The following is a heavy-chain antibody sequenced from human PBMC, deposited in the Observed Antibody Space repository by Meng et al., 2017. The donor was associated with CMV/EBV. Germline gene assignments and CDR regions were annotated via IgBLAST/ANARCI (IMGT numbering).Heavy chain of an antibody. Sequence: ASVQVSCKASGYTFTNYDINWVRQATGQGLEWMGWMNPNSGNTGYAQKFQGRVTITRDTSVNTAYMELSSLSSDDTAVYYCARDLITLVRGAVSNAFDVWGQGTVVTVSS. V-gene: IGHV1-8*03. CDR2: MNPNSGNT. CDR3: ARDLITLVRGAVSNAFDV. D-gene: IGHD3-10*01. CDR1: GYTFTNYD. J-gene: IGHJ3*01.